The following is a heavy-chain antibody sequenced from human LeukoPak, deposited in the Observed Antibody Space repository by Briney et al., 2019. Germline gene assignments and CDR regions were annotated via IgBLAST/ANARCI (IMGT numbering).Heavy chain of an antibody. CDR3: ARHSRPGYGDYENAFDI. Sequence: SETLSLTCTVSGGSISSYHWSWIRQPAGKGLEWIGSIYTSGSTNYNPSLKSRVTMSVDTSKNQFSLKLSSVTAADTAVYYCARHSRPGYGDYENAFDIWGQGTMVTVSS. D-gene: IGHD5-12*01. CDR2: IYTSGST. CDR1: GGSISSYH. V-gene: IGHV4-4*07. J-gene: IGHJ3*02.